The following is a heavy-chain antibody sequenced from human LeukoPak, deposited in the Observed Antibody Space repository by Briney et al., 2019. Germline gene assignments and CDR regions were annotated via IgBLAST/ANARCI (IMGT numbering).Heavy chain of an antibody. D-gene: IGHD6-19*01. Sequence: GGSLRLSCAASGFTFSNYAMNWVRQAPGNALEWVAYIRKDGSEKYYVDSVKGRFTISRDNAKSSLYLQMNSLRAEDTAVYYCARHTSGQPFDYWGQGTLVTVSS. V-gene: IGHV3-7*03. CDR2: IRKDGSEK. CDR1: GFTFSNYA. CDR3: ARHTSGQPFDY. J-gene: IGHJ4*02.